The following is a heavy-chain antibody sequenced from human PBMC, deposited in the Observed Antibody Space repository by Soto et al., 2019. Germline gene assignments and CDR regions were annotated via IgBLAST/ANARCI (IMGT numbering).Heavy chain of an antibody. J-gene: IGHJ4*02. D-gene: IGHD3-3*01. CDR3: ARADLEWLSDNYYFDY. V-gene: IGHV3-23*01. CDR1: GFTFSTYA. CDR2: ISGHGRST. Sequence: GGSLRLSCAASGFTFSTYAMSWVRQAPGKGLEWVSAISGHGRSTYYADSVKGRVTMTRDTSTSTVYMELSSLRSEDTAVYYCARADLEWLSDNYYFDYWGQGTLVTVSS.